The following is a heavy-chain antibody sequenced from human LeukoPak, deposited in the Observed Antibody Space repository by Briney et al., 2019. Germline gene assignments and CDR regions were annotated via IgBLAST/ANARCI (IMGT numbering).Heavy chain of an antibody. Sequence: ASVKVSCTASGYTFTNYTINWVRLAPGQGLEWMGWIDTNTGNPTYAQGFAGRFVFSLDTSVTTTYLQISSLKAEDSAVYYCTRGRDTTGYFVYWGQGTLVTVSP. CDR3: TRGRDTTGYFVY. CDR1: GYTFTNYT. CDR2: IDTNTGNP. V-gene: IGHV7-4-1*02. J-gene: IGHJ4*02. D-gene: IGHD3-22*01.